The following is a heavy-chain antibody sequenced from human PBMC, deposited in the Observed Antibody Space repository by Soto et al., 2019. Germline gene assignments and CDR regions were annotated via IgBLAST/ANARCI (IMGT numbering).Heavy chain of an antibody. CDR1: GGSFSGYI. J-gene: IGHJ4*02. Sequence: QVQLQQSGAGLLKPSETLSLTCDVYGGSFSGYIWTWIRQTPGKGLQWIGQINHSGSANYNPSPKSRVTISVHTSNSQFSLELSSVTAADTAVYYCARGLITGSQDSGGWYYFDSWGQGTQVTVSS. CDR3: ARGLITGSQDSGGWYYFDS. V-gene: IGHV4-34*01. D-gene: IGHD1-26*01. CDR2: INHSGSA.